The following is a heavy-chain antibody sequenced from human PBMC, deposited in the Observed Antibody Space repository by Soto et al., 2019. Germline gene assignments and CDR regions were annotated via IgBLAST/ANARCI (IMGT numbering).Heavy chain of an antibody. D-gene: IGHD2-21*01. J-gene: IGHJ4*02. CDR3: AFDVQTGVVYFDN. Sequence: QVQLVQSGAEVERPGSSAKVSCKASGGTFSTYTISWVRQAPGQGLEWLGRIIPLFGLPNHAQKFQDRVTITADKSTDTAYLEMNSLSPEDTAVYYCAFDVQTGVVYFDNWGQGTLVTVSS. CDR2: IIPLFGLP. V-gene: IGHV1-69*02. CDR1: GGTFSTYT.